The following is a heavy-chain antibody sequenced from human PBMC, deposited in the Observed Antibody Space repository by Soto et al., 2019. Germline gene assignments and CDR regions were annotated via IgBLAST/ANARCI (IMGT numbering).Heavy chain of an antibody. J-gene: IGHJ4*02. V-gene: IGHV3-15*02. CDR2: IKSWTDGGRV. D-gene: IGHD2-2*01. CDR3: TTWRREKSCTSVSCYGDGSY. Sequence: EVPLVESGGALVKPGESLTLSCAASGFTFNSAWMTWVRQAPGKGLEWVGRIKSWTDGGRVDTAARVKGRFTICRDDSKNTSYRQMNSLKSEDTAVYYCTTWRREKSCTSVSCYGDGSYWGQGTLVTVSS. CDR1: GFTFNSAW.